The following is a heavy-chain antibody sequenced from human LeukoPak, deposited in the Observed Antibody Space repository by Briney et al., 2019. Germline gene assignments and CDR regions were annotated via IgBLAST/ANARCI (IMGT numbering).Heavy chain of an antibody. V-gene: IGHV3-30*02. CDR2: IRYDGSNK. CDR1: GFTFSTYG. Sequence: PGGSLRLSCAASGFTFSTYGMHWVRQAPGKGLEWVAFIRYDGSNKYYADSVKGRFTISRDNSKNTLYLQLNSLRAEDTAVYYCAKDPNYYGSDGGYYYMDVWGKGTTVTVSS. CDR3: AKDPNYYGSDGGYYYMDV. J-gene: IGHJ6*03. D-gene: IGHD3-10*01.